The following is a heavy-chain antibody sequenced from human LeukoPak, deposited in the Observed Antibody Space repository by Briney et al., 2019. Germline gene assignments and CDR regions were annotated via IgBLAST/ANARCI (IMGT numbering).Heavy chain of an antibody. V-gene: IGHV1-2*02. CDR2: INPNSGGT. Sequence: ASVKVSCKASGYTFTGYYMHWVRQAPGQGLEWMGWINPNSGGTNYAQKFQGRVTMTRDTSISTAYMELSRLRSDDTAVYYCARATMIVVALDYWGQGTLVTVSS. D-gene: IGHD3-22*01. J-gene: IGHJ4*02. CDR3: ARATMIVVALDY. CDR1: GYTFTGYY.